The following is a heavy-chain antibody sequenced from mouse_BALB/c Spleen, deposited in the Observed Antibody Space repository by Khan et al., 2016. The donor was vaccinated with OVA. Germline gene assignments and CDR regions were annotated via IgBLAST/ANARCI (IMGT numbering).Heavy chain of an antibody. J-gene: IGHJ2*01. CDR1: GYSITSDYA. Sequence: EVQLQESGPGLVKPSQSLSLTCTVTGYSITSDYAWNWIRQFPGNKLEWMGYISYSGNTKYNPSLKSRISITRDTSKNQFFLQLNSVTTEDTATYYCARIYGGDFDYWVQGTTLTVPS. CDR2: ISYSGNT. D-gene: IGHD1-1*02. V-gene: IGHV3-2*02. CDR3: ARIYGGDFDY.